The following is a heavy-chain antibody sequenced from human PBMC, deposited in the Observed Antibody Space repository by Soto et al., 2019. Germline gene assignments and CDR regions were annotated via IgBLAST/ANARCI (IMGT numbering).Heavy chain of an antibody. Sequence: SETLSLTCAVSGGSISSSNWWSWVRQPPGRGLEWIGEIYHSGSTNYNPSLKSRVTISVGKSKNQFSLKLSSVTAADTAVYYCASGYYNDSSGYSPRFDYWGQGTLVTVSS. V-gene: IGHV4-4*02. CDR2: IYHSGST. CDR1: GGSISSSNW. CDR3: ASGYYNDSSGYSPRFDY. D-gene: IGHD3-22*01. J-gene: IGHJ4*02.